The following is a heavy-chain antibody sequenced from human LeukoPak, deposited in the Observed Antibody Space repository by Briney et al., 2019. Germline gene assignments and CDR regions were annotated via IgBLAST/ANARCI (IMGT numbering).Heavy chain of an antibody. CDR1: GYTFTSYG. V-gene: IGHV1-18*01. D-gene: IGHD3-22*01. Sequence: ASVKVSCKASGYTFTSYGISWVRQAPGQGLEWMGWISAYNGNTNYAQKLQGRVTMTTDTSTSTAYMELRSLRSDDTAVYYCARDRLTYYYDSSGYRPIDYWGQGTLVTVSS. J-gene: IGHJ4*02. CDR3: ARDRLTYYYDSSGYRPIDY. CDR2: ISAYNGNT.